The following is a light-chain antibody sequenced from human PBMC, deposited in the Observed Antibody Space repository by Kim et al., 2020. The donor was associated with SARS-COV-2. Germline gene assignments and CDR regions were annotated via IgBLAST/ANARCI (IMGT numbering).Light chain of an antibody. CDR2: SNN. CDR3: AAGDDSLSGRG. CDR1: SFNIGSNY. J-gene: IGLJ7*01. V-gene: IGLV1-47*02. Sequence: ELTQPPSASGTPGQRVTISCSGSSFNIGSNYVYWYQQLPGTAPKLLIYSNNQRPSGVPCRFSGSKSGTSASLAISGHRSEDEDDYYCAAGDDSLSGRGFGGGTQLTVL.